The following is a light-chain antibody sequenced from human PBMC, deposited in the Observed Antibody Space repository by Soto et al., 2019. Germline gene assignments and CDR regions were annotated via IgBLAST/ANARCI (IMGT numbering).Light chain of an antibody. CDR3: QQYGSVPFT. V-gene: IGKV3-20*01. CDR2: GAS. J-gene: IGKJ2*01. CDR1: QSVNSNY. Sequence: EVVLTQSPGTLSLSPGERATLSCRASQSVNSNYLAWYQQKPGQAPRLLIFGASSRATGIPDRFSGSGSGTDFTLSISILEPEDVAVYCWQQYGSVPFTFGQGTKLEI.